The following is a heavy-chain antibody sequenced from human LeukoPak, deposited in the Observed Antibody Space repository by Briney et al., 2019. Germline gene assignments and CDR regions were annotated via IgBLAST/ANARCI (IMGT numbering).Heavy chain of an antibody. J-gene: IGHJ4*02. D-gene: IGHD1-26*01. CDR1: GFIFSSNA. CDR2: TSYDERNK. Sequence: GGSLRLSCEASGFIFSSNAMHWVRQAPGKGLEWVAATSYDERNKYYGDSVRGRFAISRDNSKNTLYLQMNSLRAEDTAVYYCGRDLGGRSGYWGQGTLVTVSS. V-gene: IGHV3-30*09. CDR3: GRDLGGRSGY.